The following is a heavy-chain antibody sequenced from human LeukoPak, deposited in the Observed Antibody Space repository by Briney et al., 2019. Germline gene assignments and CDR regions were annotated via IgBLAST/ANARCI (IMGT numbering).Heavy chain of an antibody. CDR3: AREYGGWFDP. V-gene: IGHV4-31*03. J-gene: IGHJ5*02. CDR2: IYYSGST. Sequence: SETLSLTCTVSGGSISSGGYYWSWIRQHPGKGLEWIGYIYYSGSTYYNPSLKSRVTISVDTSKNQFSLKLSSVTAADTAVCYCAREYGGWFDPWGQGTLVTVSS. CDR1: GGSISSGGYY. D-gene: IGHD4-17*01.